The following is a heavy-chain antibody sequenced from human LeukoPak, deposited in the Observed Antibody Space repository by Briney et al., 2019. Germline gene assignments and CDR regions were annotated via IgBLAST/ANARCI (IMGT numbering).Heavy chain of an antibody. V-gene: IGHV3-53*01. CDR2: IYSDNT. J-gene: IGHJ4*02. Sequence: GGSLRLSCTVSGFTVSSNSMSWVRQAPGKGLEWVSFIYSDNTHYSDSVKGRFTISRDNSKNTLYLQMNSLRAEDTAVYYCARVEEAAAFNPWGQGTLVTVSS. CDR1: GFTVSSNS. CDR3: ARVEEAAAFNP. D-gene: IGHD6-13*01.